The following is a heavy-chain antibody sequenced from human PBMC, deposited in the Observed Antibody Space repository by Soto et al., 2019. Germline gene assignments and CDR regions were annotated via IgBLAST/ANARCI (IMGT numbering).Heavy chain of an antibody. J-gene: IGHJ4*02. V-gene: IGHV3-23*01. CDR1: RFTFSHYA. CDR2: ISGSGGST. Sequence: SLRLSCAASRFTFSHYAMSWVRQAPGKGLEWVSAISGSGGSTYYADSVKGRFTISRDTSKNTLYLQMNSLRAEDTAVYYCAKHLINYATLWLPFDYWGQGTLVTVSS. CDR3: AKHLINYATLWLPFDY. D-gene: IGHD4-4*01.